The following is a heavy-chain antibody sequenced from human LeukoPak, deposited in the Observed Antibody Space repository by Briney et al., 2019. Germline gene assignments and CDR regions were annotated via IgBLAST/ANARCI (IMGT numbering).Heavy chain of an antibody. D-gene: IGHD3-10*01. CDR2: ISAYNGNT. V-gene: IGHV1-18*01. Sequence: GASVKVSCKASGYTFTSYGISWVRQAPGQGLEWMGWISAYNGNTNYAQKLQGRVTMTTDTSTSTAYMELRSLRSDDTAVYYCARDSSITMVRGVNAREWFDPWGQGTLVTVSS. CDR3: ARDSSITMVRGVNAREWFDP. J-gene: IGHJ5*02. CDR1: GYTFTSYG.